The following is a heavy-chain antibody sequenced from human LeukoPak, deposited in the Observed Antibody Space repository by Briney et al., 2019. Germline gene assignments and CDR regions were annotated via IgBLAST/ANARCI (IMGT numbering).Heavy chain of an antibody. V-gene: IGHV4-4*07. J-gene: IGHJ6*03. CDR3: ARDLSNRGRDYYYYMDV. D-gene: IGHD7-27*01. CDR2: IYTSGST. CDR1: GGSISTYY. Sequence: SETLSLTCTVSGGSISTYYWSWIRQPAGKGLEWVGRIYTSGSTNYNPSLKSRLTMSVDTSKNQFSLKLSSVTAADTAVYYCARDLSNRGRDYYYYMDVWGKGTTVTVSS.